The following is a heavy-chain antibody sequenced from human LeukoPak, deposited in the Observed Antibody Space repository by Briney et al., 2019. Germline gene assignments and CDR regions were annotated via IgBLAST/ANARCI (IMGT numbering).Heavy chain of an antibody. D-gene: IGHD2-2*03. J-gene: IGHJ4*02. CDR2: INPNSGGT. V-gene: IGHV1-2*04. Sequence: GASVKVCCKAAGYTFTGYYMHWLREAPGQGLEWMGWINPNSGGTNYAQKFQGWVTMTRDTSISTAYMELSRLRSDDTAVYYCARAGLGSVDIGVVPAAGPLDYWGQGTLVTVSS. CDR1: GYTFTGYY. CDR3: ARAGLGSVDIGVVPAAGPLDY.